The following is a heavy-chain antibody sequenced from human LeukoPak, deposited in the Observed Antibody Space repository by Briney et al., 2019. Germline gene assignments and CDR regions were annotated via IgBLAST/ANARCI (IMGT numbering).Heavy chain of an antibody. CDR3: ARVPAGSGWFDP. CDR1: GGSISGGSISGYN. Sequence: PSETLSLTCSVSGGSISGGSISGYNWNWIRQPAGKGLEWIGRIYPSGNTNYNPSFKSRVTISRDTSQNQFSLRLTSVTVADTAVYYCARVPAGSGWFDPWGQGTLVTVSS. J-gene: IGHJ5*02. CDR2: IYPSGNT. V-gene: IGHV4-61*02.